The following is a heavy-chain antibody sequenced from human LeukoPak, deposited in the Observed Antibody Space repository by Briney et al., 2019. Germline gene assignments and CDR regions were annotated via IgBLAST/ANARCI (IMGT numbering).Heavy chain of an antibody. CDR1: GGSFSGYY. CDR3: ARGRAKTDHYGSGSSSTWFDP. J-gene: IGHJ5*02. Sequence: SETLSLTCAVYGGSFSGYYWSWIRQPPGKGLEWIGEINHSGSTNYNPSLKSRVTISVDTSKNQFSLKLSSVTAADTAVYYCARGRAKTDHYGSGSSSTWFDPWGQGTLVTVSS. V-gene: IGHV4-34*01. CDR2: INHSGST. D-gene: IGHD3-10*01.